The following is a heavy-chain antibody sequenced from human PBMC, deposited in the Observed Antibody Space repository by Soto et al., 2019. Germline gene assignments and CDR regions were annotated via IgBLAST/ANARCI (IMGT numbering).Heavy chain of an antibody. CDR3: VRLGDSYGYRGSYYFDY. J-gene: IGHJ4*02. CDR2: NGAYKGDT. CDR1: GYTFLHYG. Sequence: QVQLVQSGTEVKKPGASVKVSCKASGYTFLHYGIGWVRQAPGQGLEWVGWNGAYKGDTDYAQKFQGRVTMTANTSTSTAFMELRSLRSDDTALYFCVRLGDSYGYRGSYYFDYWGQGTLVTVSS. V-gene: IGHV1-18*01. D-gene: IGHD1-26*01.